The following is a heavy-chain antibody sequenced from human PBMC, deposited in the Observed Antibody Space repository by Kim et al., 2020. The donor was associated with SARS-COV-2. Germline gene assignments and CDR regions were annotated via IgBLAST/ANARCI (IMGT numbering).Heavy chain of an antibody. CDR1: GFTFSSYA. V-gene: IGHV3-30*04. CDR2: ISYDGSNK. CDR3: ALRGFDY. J-gene: IGHJ4*02. D-gene: IGHD4-17*01. Sequence: GGSLRLSCAASGFTFSSYAMHWVRQAPGKGLEWVAVISYDGSNKYYADSVKGRFTISRDNSKNTLYLQMNSLRAEDTAVYYCALRGFDYWGQGTLVTVSS.